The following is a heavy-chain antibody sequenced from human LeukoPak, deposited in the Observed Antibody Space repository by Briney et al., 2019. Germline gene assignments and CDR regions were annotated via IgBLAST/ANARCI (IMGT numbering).Heavy chain of an antibody. CDR3: ARSYYYGSGSTDAFDI. V-gene: IGHV3-30*04. CDR2: ISYDGSNK. J-gene: IGHJ3*02. D-gene: IGHD3-10*01. Sequence: GGSLRLSCAASGVTFSSYAMHWVRQAPGKGLEWEAVISYDGSNKYYADSVKGRFTISRDNSKNTLYLQMNSLRAEDTAVYYCARSYYYGSGSTDAFDIWGQGTMVTVSS. CDR1: GVTFSSYA.